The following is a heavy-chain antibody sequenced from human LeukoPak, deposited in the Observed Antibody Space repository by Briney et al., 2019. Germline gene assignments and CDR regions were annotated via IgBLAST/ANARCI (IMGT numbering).Heavy chain of an antibody. V-gene: IGHV3-21*01. Sequence: GGSLRLSCAASGFTFSSYSMNWVRQAPGKGLEWVPSISSSSSYIYYADSVKGRFTISRDNAKNSLYLQMNSLRTEDTAVYYCATQDGSWGYWGQGTLVTVSS. J-gene: IGHJ4*02. CDR1: GFTFSSYS. D-gene: IGHD6-13*01. CDR2: ISSSSSYI. CDR3: ATQDGSWGY.